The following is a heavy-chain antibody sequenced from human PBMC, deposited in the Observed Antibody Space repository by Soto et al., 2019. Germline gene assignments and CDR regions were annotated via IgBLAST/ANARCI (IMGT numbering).Heavy chain of an antibody. D-gene: IGHD2-2*01. CDR1: GFTFINYA. CDR3: ARKILGSTSRPNYWYFDL. V-gene: IGHV3-23*01. CDR2: ISGGGDAT. Sequence: EVHLLESGGGLVQPGGSLRLSCAGSGFTFINYAMNWVRQAPGKGLEWVSSISGGGDATFFADSVRGRFTISRDNSKNTVTLQMHSLGVDDTAVYYCARKILGSTSRPNYWYFDLWGRGTLVTVSS. J-gene: IGHJ2*01.